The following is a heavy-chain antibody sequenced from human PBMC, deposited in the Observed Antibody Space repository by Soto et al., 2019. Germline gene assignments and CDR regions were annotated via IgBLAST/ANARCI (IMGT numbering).Heavy chain of an antibody. Sequence: EVQLLESGGGLVQPGGSLRLSCAASGFTFSSYAMSWVRQAPGKGLEWVPAISGSGGSTYYADSVKGRFTISRDNHKNTLYLQMNSLRAEDTAVYYCTASSGWYNAFDIWGQGTMGTVSS. D-gene: IGHD6-19*01. J-gene: IGHJ3*02. CDR2: ISGSGGST. CDR3: TASSGWYNAFDI. CDR1: GFTFSSYA. V-gene: IGHV3-23*01.